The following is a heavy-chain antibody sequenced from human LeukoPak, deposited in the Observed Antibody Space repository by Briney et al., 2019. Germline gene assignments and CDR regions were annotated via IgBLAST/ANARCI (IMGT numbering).Heavy chain of an antibody. V-gene: IGHV3-72*01. J-gene: IGHJ4*02. D-gene: IGHD3-16*02. CDR3: ASHGEGAIDFFGY. CDR2: TRNKANSYTT. Sequence: PGGSLRLSCAASGFTFSDHYMDWVRQAPGKGLEWVGRTRNKANSYTTEYAASVKGRFTISRDDSKNSLYLQMNSLKTEDTAVYYCASHGEGAIDFFGYWGQGTLVTVSS. CDR1: GFTFSDHY.